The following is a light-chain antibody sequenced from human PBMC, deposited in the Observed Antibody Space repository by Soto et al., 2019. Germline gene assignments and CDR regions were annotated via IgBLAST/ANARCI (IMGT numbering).Light chain of an antibody. J-gene: IGLJ2*01. CDR2: DNN. V-gene: IGLV1-51*01. CDR1: SSNIGNNY. CDR3: GTWDSSLSAGQ. Sequence: QAVVTQPPSVSAAPGQKVTISCSGSSSNIGNNYVSWYQQLPGTAPKLLIYDNNKRPSGIPDRFSGSKSGTSATLGITGLQTGDEADYYCGTWDSSLSAGQFGGGTKLTV.